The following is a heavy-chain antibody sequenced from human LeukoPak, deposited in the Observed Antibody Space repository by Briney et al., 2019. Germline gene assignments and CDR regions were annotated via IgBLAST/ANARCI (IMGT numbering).Heavy chain of an antibody. CDR1: GFTVSSNY. D-gene: IGHD6-13*01. CDR2: IRYDGNNK. CDR3: AKDVGKYSSSWSTPFDAFDI. V-gene: IGHV3-30*02. J-gene: IGHJ3*02. Sequence: GGSLRLSCVASGFTVSSNYMSWVRQAPGKGLEWVAFIRYDGNNKYYADSVKGRFTISRDNSKNTLYLQMNSLRPEDTAVYYCAKDVGKYSSSWSTPFDAFDIWGQGTMVTVSS.